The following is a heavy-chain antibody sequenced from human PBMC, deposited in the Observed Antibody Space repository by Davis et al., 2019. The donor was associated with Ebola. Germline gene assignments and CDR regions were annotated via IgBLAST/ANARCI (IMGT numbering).Heavy chain of an antibody. Sequence: MPGGSLRLSCSVSGGSIGSSNYYCSWLRQPPGKGLEWIGSLFYTGTTYFNPSLNSRVAVSVDTSRNHFSLKLSSVTATDTAMYYCAIQVVGQTRIFDFWGQGTLVTVSS. CDR2: LFYTGTT. J-gene: IGHJ4*02. CDR3: AIQVVGQTRIFDF. D-gene: IGHD2-15*01. V-gene: IGHV4-39*02. CDR1: GGSIGSSNYY.